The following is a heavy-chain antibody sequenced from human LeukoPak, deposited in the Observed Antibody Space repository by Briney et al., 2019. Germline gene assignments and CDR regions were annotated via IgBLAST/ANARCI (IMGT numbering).Heavy chain of an antibody. CDR2: INPNSGGT. D-gene: IGHD6-13*01. V-gene: IGHV1-2*02. CDR3: ARAGIAAPFGDY. CDR1: GYTFTGYY. J-gene: IGHJ4*02. Sequence: GASVKVSCKASGYTFTGYYMHWVRQAPGQGLEWMGWINPNSGGTNYAQKFQGRVTMTRDMSTSTVYMELSSLRSGDTAVYYCARAGIAAPFGDYWGQGTLVTVSS.